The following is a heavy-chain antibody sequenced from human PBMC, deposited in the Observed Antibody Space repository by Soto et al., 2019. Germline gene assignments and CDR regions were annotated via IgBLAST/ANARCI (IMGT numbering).Heavy chain of an antibody. D-gene: IGHD3-10*01. V-gene: IGHV3-30-3*01. Sequence: GGSLRLSCAASGFTFSSYAMHWVRQAPGKRLEWVAVISYDGSNKYYADSVKGRFTISRDISKNTLYLQMNSLRAEDTAVYYCARAGGMDVWGQGTTVTVSS. J-gene: IGHJ6*02. CDR3: ARAGGMDV. CDR2: ISYDGSNK. CDR1: GFTFSSYA.